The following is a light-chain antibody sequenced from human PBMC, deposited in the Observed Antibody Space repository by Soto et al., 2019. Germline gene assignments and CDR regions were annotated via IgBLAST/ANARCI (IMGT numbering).Light chain of an antibody. Sequence: EIVMTQSPATLSVSPGERATLSCRASQSVSSNLAWYQQIPGQAPRLLIYGASTRATGIPARFSGSGSGTDFTLTISSLQSEDFAVYYCQQYNNWPPYTFGQGNKLEIK. J-gene: IGKJ2*01. CDR2: GAS. CDR1: QSVSSN. V-gene: IGKV3-15*01. CDR3: QQYNNWPPYT.